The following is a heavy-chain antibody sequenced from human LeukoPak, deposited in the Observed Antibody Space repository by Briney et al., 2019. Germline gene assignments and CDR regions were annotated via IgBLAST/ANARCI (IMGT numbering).Heavy chain of an antibody. V-gene: IGHV2-5*01. CDR2: IYWNDDK. J-gene: IGHJ4*02. CDR3: AHTYYYDSNGRHYYFNY. Sequence: SGPTLVNPTKTLTLTCPFSGFSLSTSGVGVGWIRQPPGKALEWLALIYWNDDKPYNPSLKIRLTITKDTSKTQVVLTMANVDPVDTATYYCAHTYYYDSNGRHYYFNYWGQGTLVSVSS. CDR1: GFSLSTSGVG. D-gene: IGHD3-22*01.